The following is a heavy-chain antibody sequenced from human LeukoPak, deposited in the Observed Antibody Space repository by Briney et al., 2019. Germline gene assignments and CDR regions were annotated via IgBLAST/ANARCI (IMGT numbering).Heavy chain of an antibody. J-gene: IGHJ2*01. CDR3: AQGVGSGYYGSGSSSRYWYFDL. CDR1: GFTFSSYA. Sequence: GGSLRLSCAASGFTFSSYAMSWVRQAPGKGLEWVSAIRGSGGSTYYADSVKGRFTISRDNSKITLYLQLNCLRAQDTAVYYCAQGVGSGYYGSGSSSRYWYFDLWGRGTLVTVSS. V-gene: IGHV3-23*01. D-gene: IGHD3-10*01. CDR2: IRGSGGST.